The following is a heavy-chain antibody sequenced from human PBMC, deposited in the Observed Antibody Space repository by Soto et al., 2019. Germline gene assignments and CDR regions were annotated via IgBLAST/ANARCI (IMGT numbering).Heavy chain of an antibody. D-gene: IGHD3-3*01. CDR3: AKDGKDFWSVNWFDP. J-gene: IGHJ5*02. CDR2: IWYDGSNK. V-gene: IGHV3-33*06. CDR1: GFTFSSYG. Sequence: PGGSLRLSCAASGFTFSSYGMHWVRQAPGKGLEWVAVIWYDGSNKYYADSVKGRFTISRDNSKNTLYLQMNSLRAEDTAVYYCAKDGKDFWSVNWFDPWAQGTLVPVS.